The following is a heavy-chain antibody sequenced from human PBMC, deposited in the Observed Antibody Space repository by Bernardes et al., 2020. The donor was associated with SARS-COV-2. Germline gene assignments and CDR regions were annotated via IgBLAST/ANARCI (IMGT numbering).Heavy chain of an antibody. CDR3: ASAVYCSSTSCPSLYYYMDV. Sequence: SETLSLTCTVSGGSISSYYWSWIRQPAGKGLEWIGRIYTSGSTNYNPSLKSRVTISVDTSKNQFSLKLSSVTAADTAVYYCASAVYCSSTSCPSLYYYMDVWGKGTTVTVSS. D-gene: IGHD2-2*01. CDR2: IYTSGST. CDR1: GGSISSYY. V-gene: IGHV4-4*07. J-gene: IGHJ6*03.